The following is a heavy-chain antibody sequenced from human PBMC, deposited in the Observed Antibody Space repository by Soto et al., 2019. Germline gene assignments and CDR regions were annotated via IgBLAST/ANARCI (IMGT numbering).Heavy chain of an antibody. CDR3: ARRRYSYGYSHDY. D-gene: IGHD5-18*01. Sequence: SETLSLTCAVYGGSFSGYYWSWIRQPPGKGLEWIGEINHSGSTNYNPSLKSRVTISVDTSKNQFSLKLSSVTAADTAVYYCARRRYSYGYSHDYWGQGTLVTVSS. CDR1: GGSFSGYY. J-gene: IGHJ4*02. V-gene: IGHV4-34*01. CDR2: INHSGST.